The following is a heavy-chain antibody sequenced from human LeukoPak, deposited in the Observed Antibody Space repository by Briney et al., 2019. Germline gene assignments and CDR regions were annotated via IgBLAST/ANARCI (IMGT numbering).Heavy chain of an antibody. CDR2: INHSGST. CDR3: ARGPIAAAGTPVGPFDY. Sequence: SETLSLTCAVYGGSFSGYYWSWIRQPPGKGLEWIGEINHSGSTNYNPSLKSRVTISVDTSKNQFSPKLSSVTAADTAVYYCARGPIAAAGTPVGPFDYWGQGTLVTVSS. V-gene: IGHV4-34*01. D-gene: IGHD6-13*01. CDR1: GGSFSGYY. J-gene: IGHJ4*02.